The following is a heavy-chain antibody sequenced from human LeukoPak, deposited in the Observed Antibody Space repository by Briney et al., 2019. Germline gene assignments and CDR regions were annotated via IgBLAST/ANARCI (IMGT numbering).Heavy chain of an antibody. CDR1: GYFFSTYG. J-gene: IGHJ5*02. CDR3: ARDRGELRVWFDP. Sequence: ASVKVSCRTSGYFFSTYGISWVRQAPGQGFEWMGWISGYNDNALYAQKFRGRVTMTADTSTSTAYMELNSPRSDDTAVYYCARDRGELRVWFDPWGQGTLVTVSS. V-gene: IGHV1-18*01. D-gene: IGHD1-1*01. CDR2: ISGYNDNA.